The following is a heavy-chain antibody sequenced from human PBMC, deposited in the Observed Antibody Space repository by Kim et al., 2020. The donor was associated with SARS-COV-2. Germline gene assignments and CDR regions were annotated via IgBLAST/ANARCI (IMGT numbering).Heavy chain of an antibody. J-gene: IGHJ3*02. CDR2: INSDGSST. CDR1: GFTFSSYW. D-gene: IGHD5-18*01. CDR3: ARDSHGHNGYSFIKDAFDI. V-gene: IGHV3-74*01. Sequence: GGSLRLSCAASGFTFSSYWMHWVRQAPGKGLVWVSRINSDGSSTSYADSVKGRFTISRDNAKNTLYLQMNSLRAEDTAVYYCARDSHGHNGYSFIKDAFDIWGQGTMVTVSS.